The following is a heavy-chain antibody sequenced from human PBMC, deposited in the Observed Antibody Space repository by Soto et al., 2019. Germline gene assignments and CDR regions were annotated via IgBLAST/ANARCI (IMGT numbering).Heavy chain of an antibody. J-gene: IGHJ5*02. V-gene: IGHV1-69*13. Sequence: SVKVSCKASGYTFTGYYMHWVRQAPGQGLEFMGGIMPIFGTTNYAQKFRGRVTITADEPTSTVYMELRSLRSEDTAVYYCARVSGRGWYNWFDPWGQGTPVTVSS. CDR2: IMPIFGTT. D-gene: IGHD6-19*01. CDR3: ARVSGRGWYNWFDP. CDR1: GYTFTGYY.